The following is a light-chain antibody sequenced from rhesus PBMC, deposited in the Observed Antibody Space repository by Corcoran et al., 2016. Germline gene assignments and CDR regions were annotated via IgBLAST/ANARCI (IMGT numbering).Light chain of an antibody. CDR2: WAS. CDR1: QSLLYDSNNKNY. Sequence: DIVMTQSPDSLAVSLGERVTINCKSSQSLLYDSNNKNYLAWYQPKQGQAPKLLIYWASTRESGVPNRFSGDGSGTDFTLTIRGLQAENVAVYYCQQYYGSPLTFGGGTKVEIK. J-gene: IGKJ4*01. CDR3: QQYYGSPLT. V-gene: IGKV4-1*01.